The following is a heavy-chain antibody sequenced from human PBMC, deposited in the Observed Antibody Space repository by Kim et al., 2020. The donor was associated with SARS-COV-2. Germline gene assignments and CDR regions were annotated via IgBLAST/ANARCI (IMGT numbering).Heavy chain of an antibody. CDR2: TYYRSKWYN. D-gene: IGHD6-19*01. V-gene: IGHV6-1*01. J-gene: IGHJ5*02. Sequence: SQTLSLTCAISGDSVSSNSAAWNWIRQSPSRGLEWLGRTYYRSKWYNDYAVPVKSRITINPDTSKNQFSLQLNSVTPEDTAVYYCARDQRMAVAGYNWFDPWGQGTLVTVSS. CDR1: GDSVSSNSAA. CDR3: ARDQRMAVAGYNWFDP.